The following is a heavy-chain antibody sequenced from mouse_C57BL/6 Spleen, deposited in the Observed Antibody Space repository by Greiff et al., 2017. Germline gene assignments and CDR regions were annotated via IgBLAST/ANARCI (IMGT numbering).Heavy chain of an antibody. CDR2: IFPGGGST. CDR3: ARPLQFITTGPYAMDY. CDR1: GYTFTDYY. Sequence: VQLQQSGPELVKPGASVKISCKASGYTFTDYYINWVKQRPGQGLEWIGWIFPGGGSTYYNEKFKGKATLTVDKSSSTAYMLLSSLTSEDSAVYCCARPLQFITTGPYAMDYWGQGTSVTVSS. V-gene: IGHV1-75*01. D-gene: IGHD1-1*01. J-gene: IGHJ4*01.